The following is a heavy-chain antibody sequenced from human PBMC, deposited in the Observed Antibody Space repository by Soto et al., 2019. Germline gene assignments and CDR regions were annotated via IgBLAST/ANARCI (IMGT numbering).Heavy chain of an antibody. CDR3: ARDSIYGGNPPPFDY. V-gene: IGHV3-21*05. J-gene: IGHJ4*02. CDR2: ISTGSSYI. D-gene: IGHD4-17*01. Sequence: GGSLRLSCAASGFTFSSYSMSWVRQAPGKGLEWVSYISTGSSYIYYADSVKGRFTISRDNAKNSLYLQMNSLRADDTAVYYCARDSIYGGNPPPFDYWGQGTLVTVSS. CDR1: GFTFSSYS.